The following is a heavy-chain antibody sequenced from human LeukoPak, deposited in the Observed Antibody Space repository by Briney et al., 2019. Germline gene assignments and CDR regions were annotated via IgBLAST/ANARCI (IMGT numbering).Heavy chain of an antibody. D-gene: IGHD1-26*01. J-gene: IGHJ4*02. CDR2: INPNSGGT. Sequence: ASVTVSCKASGYPFTWYGFTWVRQAPGQGLEWMGWINPNSGGTNYAQKFQGRVTVTRDTSISTAYMELSRLTSDDTAVYYCARDDSGADYWGQGTLVTVSS. CDR1: GYPFTWYG. V-gene: IGHV1-2*02. CDR3: ARDDSGADY.